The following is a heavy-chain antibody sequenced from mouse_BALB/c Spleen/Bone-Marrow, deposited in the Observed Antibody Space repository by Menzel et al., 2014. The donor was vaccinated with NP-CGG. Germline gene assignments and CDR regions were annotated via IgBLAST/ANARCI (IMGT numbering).Heavy chain of an antibody. CDR1: GFNIKDTY. Sequence: VQLQQSGAELVKPGASVKLSCTASGFNIKDTYMHWVKQRPEQGLEWIGRIDPANGNTKYDPKFQGKATITADTSSNTAYLQLSNLTSEDTAVYYCALYYYGSSGFAYWGQGTLVTVSA. V-gene: IGHV14-3*02. J-gene: IGHJ3*01. CDR2: IDPANGNT. CDR3: ALYYYGSSGFAY. D-gene: IGHD1-1*01.